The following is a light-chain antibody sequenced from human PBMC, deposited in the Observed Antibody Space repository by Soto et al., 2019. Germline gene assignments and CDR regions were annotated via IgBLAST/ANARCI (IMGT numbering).Light chain of an antibody. Sequence: VIWMTQSPSLLSASTGERVTISCRMSQGISSYLAWYQQKPGQAPRLLIYGTSTRATGVPARFSGSAPGTDFTRTISSTQAADFAVYHCQHYNNWPITFGQGTRLEI. CDR2: GTS. J-gene: IGKJ5*01. CDR3: QHYNNWPIT. V-gene: IGKV1D-8*03. CDR1: QGISSY.